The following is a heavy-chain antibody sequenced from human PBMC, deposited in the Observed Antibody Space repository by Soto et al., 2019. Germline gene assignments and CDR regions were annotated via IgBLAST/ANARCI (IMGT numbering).Heavy chain of an antibody. J-gene: IGHJ6*03. CDR3: ARDRSRGVFEYYYYYYYMDV. V-gene: IGHV3-33*01. D-gene: IGHD6-13*01. CDR2: IWYDGSNK. Sequence: GGSLRLSCAASGFTFSSYGMHWVRQAPGKGLEWVAVIWYDGSNKYYADSVKGRFTISRDNSKNTLYLQMNSLRAEDTAVYYCARDRSRGVFEYYYYYYYMDVWGKGTTVTVSS. CDR1: GFTFSSYG.